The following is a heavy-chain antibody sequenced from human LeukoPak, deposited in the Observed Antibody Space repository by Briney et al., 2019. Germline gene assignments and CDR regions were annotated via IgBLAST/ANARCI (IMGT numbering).Heavy chain of an antibody. V-gene: IGHV3-15*01. CDR1: GFTFSNVW. CDR3: TTDGWINAVCAGY. Sequence: GGSLRLSCAASGFTFSNVWMSWVRQAPGKGLEWVGRIKSKTDGGTTDYAAPVKGRFTISRDDSKNTLYLQMNSLKTEDTAVYSCTTDGWINAVCAGYWCQGTLVIGSS. CDR2: IKSKTDGGTT. D-gene: IGHD2-8*01. J-gene: IGHJ4*02.